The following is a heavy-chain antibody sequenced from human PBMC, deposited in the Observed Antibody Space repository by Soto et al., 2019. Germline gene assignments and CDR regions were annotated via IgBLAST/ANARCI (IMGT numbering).Heavy chain of an antibody. V-gene: IGHV3-23*01. CDR1: GFTFSSFA. Sequence: EAQLLESGGGLVQPGGSLRLSCAASGFTFSSFALNWVRQAPGKGLEWVSIISGSADSTFYADSVKGRFTISRDNSKNMLYLQINSLRAEDTAVYYCAKTRGAMIYAISVYGMDVWGQGTTVTVSS. D-gene: IGHD2-8*01. CDR2: ISGSADST. J-gene: IGHJ6*02. CDR3: AKTRGAMIYAISVYGMDV.